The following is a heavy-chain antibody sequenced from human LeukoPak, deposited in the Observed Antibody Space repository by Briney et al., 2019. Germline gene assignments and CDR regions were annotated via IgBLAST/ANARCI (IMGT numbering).Heavy chain of an antibody. Sequence: SQTPSLTCTVSGGSISSGGYYWSWIRQPPGKGLEWIGYIYHSGSTYYNPSLKSRVTISVDRSKNQFSLKLSSVTAADTAVYYCARTARSHDAFDIWGQGTMVTVSS. V-gene: IGHV4-30-2*01. CDR3: ARTARSHDAFDI. J-gene: IGHJ3*02. CDR1: GGSISSGGYY. CDR2: IYHSGST.